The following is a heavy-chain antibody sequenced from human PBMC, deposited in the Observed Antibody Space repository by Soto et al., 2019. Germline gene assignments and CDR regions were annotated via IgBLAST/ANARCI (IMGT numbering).Heavy chain of an antibody. J-gene: IGHJ6*02. CDR3: AKDRYSSSAYYYYGMDA. V-gene: IGHV3-23*01. CDR1: GFTYESYA. CDR2: INSGGTVA. Sequence: EVQLLESGGGLVQPGGSLRLSCAASGFTYESYAMSWVRQAPGKGLEWVSGINSGGTVAHYADSVKGRFAISRDNSKNTLSLEMNSLRADDTGLYYCAKDRYSSSAYYYYGMDAWGQGTTVTVSS. D-gene: IGHD6-6*01.